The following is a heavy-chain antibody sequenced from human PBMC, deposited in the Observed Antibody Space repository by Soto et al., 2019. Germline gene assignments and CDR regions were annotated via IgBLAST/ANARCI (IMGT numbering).Heavy chain of an antibody. CDR1: GGSICSSNG. D-gene: IGHD3-10*01. V-gene: IGHV4-4*02. CDR3: ARDSFITMVRGSLDY. J-gene: IGHJ4*02. CDR2: IYHSGST. Sequence: SETLSLTCAVSGGSICSSNGWSWVRKPPGKGLEWIGEIYHSGSTNYNPSLKSRVTISVDKSKNQFSLKLSSVTAADTAVYYCARDSFITMVRGSLDYWGQGTLVTVSS.